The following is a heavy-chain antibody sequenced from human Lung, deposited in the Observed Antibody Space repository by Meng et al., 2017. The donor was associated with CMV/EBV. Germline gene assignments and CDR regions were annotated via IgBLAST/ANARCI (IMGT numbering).Heavy chain of an antibody. J-gene: IGHJ4*02. Sequence: GGSXRLSCAASGFTFSSYWMSWVRQAPGKGLEWVANIKQDGSEIYFVDSVKGRFTISRDNAKNSLYLQMNSLRAEDTAVYYCARGEWQQLVEYFFDYWGQGXLVTVSS. V-gene: IGHV3-7*01. CDR2: IKQDGSEI. CDR3: ARGEWQQLVEYFFDY. CDR1: GFTFSSYW. D-gene: IGHD6-13*01.